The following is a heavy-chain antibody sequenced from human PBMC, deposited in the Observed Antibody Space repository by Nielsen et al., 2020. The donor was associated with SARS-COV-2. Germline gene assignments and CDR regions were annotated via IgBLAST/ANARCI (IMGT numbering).Heavy chain of an antibody. CDR1: GYTFTSYY. D-gene: IGHD2-15*01. CDR2: INPSGGST. J-gene: IGHJ6*02. Sequence: ASVKVSCKASGYTFTSYYMHWVRQAPGQGLEWMGIINPSGGSTSYAQKFQGRVTMTRDTSTSTVYMELSSLRSDDTAVYYCARVVVAGYGMDVWGQGTTVTVSS. CDR3: ARVVVAGYGMDV. V-gene: IGHV1-46*01.